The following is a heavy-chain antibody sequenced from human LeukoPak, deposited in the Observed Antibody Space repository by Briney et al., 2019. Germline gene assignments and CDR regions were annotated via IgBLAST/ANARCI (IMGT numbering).Heavy chain of an antibody. CDR3: AKYLTARGPPYALDV. Sequence: GGSLRLSCAASGFMYSDYYMTWIRQAPGKGLEWVSYISSSSGYTNYADSVKGRFTISRDNAKNSLYLQMNSLRAEDTAVYYCAKYLTARGPPYALDVWGQGTTVTVSS. CDR1: GFMYSDYY. V-gene: IGHV3-11*06. D-gene: IGHD1-14*01. CDR2: ISSSSGYT. J-gene: IGHJ6*02.